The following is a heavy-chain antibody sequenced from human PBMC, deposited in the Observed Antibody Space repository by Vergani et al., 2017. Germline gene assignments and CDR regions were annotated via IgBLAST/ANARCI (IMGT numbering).Heavy chain of an antibody. CDR1: GFTFTTYW. V-gene: IGHV3-74*01. Sequence: EVQLVESGGGLVQPGGSLRLSCAASGFTFTTYWMHWVRQAPGKGLRWVSHINSDGSSTTYADSVKGRFTISRDNAKNTRYLQMNSLRAEDTAVYYCAREGEGVIIPHFDYWGQGTLVTVSS. J-gene: IGHJ4*02. CDR3: AREGEGVIIPHFDY. CDR2: INSDGSST. D-gene: IGHD3-10*01.